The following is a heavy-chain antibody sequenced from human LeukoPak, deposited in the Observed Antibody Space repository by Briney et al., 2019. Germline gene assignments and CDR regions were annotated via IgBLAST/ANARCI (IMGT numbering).Heavy chain of an antibody. CDR1: GFTFSSYA. Sequence: PGGSLRLSCSASGFTFSSYAMHWVRQAPGKGLEYVSAISSNGGSTYYADSVKGRFTISRDNSKNTLYLQMSSLRAEDTAVYYCVKDPEDGGEALFSYYYGMDVWGQGTTVTVSS. CDR2: ISSNGGST. V-gene: IGHV3-64D*06. J-gene: IGHJ6*02. D-gene: IGHD2-21*01. CDR3: VKDPEDGGEALFSYYYGMDV.